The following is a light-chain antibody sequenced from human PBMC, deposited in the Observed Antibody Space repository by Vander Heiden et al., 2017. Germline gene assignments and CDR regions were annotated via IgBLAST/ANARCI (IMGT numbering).Light chain of an antibody. Sequence: QTVVPQEPSFSVSPGGTVTLTCGLSSGSVSTGYYPSWYQQTPSQPPRTLIYSTNTRSSGVPDRFSGSILGNKAALTITGAQADDESDYYCVLYMGSGISVFGGGTKLTVL. CDR3: VLYMGSGISV. V-gene: IGLV8-61*01. CDR1: SGSVSTGYY. J-gene: IGLJ3*02. CDR2: STN.